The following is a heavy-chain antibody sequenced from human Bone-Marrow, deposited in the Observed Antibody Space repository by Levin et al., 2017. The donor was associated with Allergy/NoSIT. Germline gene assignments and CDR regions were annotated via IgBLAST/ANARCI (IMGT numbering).Heavy chain of an antibody. V-gene: IGHV1-69*06. J-gene: IGHJ4*02. CDR3: ARDGGCSGGSCYLPFDY. Sequence: KISCKASGGTFSSYAISWVRQAPGQGLEWMGGIIPIFGTANYAQKFQGRVTITADKSTSTAYMELSSLRSEDTAVYYCARDGGCSGGSCYLPFDYWGQGTLVTVSS. CDR1: GGTFSSYA. D-gene: IGHD2-15*01. CDR2: IIPIFGTA.